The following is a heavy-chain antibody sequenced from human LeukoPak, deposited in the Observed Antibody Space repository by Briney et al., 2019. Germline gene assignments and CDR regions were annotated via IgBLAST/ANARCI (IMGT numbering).Heavy chain of an antibody. Sequence: GESLKISCQGSGYSFTNYWIGWVRQMPGKGLEWLGIINPRNSDTKYSPSFEGQVTISADTSSSTAYLQWSSLRASDTAIYYCARHRTYSDSSAYYSYWGQGTLVTVPS. CDR2: INPRNSDT. CDR1: GYSFTNYW. V-gene: IGHV5-51*01. CDR3: ARHRTYSDSSAYYSY. J-gene: IGHJ4*02. D-gene: IGHD3-22*01.